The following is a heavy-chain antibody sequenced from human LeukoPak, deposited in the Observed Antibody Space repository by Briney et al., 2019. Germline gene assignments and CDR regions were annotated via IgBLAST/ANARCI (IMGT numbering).Heavy chain of an antibody. CDR1: QFTFSNYA. V-gene: IGHV3-30-3*01. J-gene: IGHJ4*02. CDR2: ISYDGSNK. D-gene: IGHD6-13*01. CDR3: ARDLAATGTLIDS. Sequence: GGSLRLSCAASQFTFSNYAIHWVRQAPGRGLEWVAVISYDGSNKQYADSVKGRFTISRDNSKNTLYLQMNSLRAEDTAVYYCARDLAATGTLIDSWGQGTLVTVSS.